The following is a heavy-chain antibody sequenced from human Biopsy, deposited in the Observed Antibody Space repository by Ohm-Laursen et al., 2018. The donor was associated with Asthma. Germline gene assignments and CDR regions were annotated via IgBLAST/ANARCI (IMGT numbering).Heavy chain of an antibody. V-gene: IGHV3-53*01. CDR3: ASYEVVTAILPMDV. D-gene: IGHD2-21*02. CDR2: INSAGST. Sequence: SLRLSCAASEFTVSSNYMHWVRQAPGKGLEWVSMINSAGSTFYADSVKGRFTISRDNSKNTVFLLMNSLRAEDTAVYYCASYEVVTAILPMDVWGQGTTVTVSS. J-gene: IGHJ6*02. CDR1: EFTVSSNY.